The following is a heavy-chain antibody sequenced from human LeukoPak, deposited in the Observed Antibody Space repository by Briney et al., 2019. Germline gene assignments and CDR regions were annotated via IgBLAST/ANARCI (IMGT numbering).Heavy chain of an antibody. D-gene: IGHD1-26*01. Sequence: PGGSLRLSCAASGFTFSSYAMSWVRQAPGKGLEWVSAISGSGGSTYYADSVKGRFTISRDNSKNTLYLQMNSLRAEDTAVYYCAKGELSDYYYGMDVWGQGTTVTVSS. CDR2: ISGSGGST. CDR3: AKGELSDYYYGMDV. J-gene: IGHJ6*02. CDR1: GFTFSSYA. V-gene: IGHV3-23*01.